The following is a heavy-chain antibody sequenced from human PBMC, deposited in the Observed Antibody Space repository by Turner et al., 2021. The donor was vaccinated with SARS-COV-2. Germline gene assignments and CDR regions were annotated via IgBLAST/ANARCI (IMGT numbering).Heavy chain of an antibody. J-gene: IGHJ6*02. CDR3: ARLMDTAMYYYGMDV. D-gene: IGHD5-18*01. Sequence: QLQLQESGPGLVKPSETLSLTCSVAGGSISRSSYYWGWIRQPPGKGLEWIGNIYYSGSTYYNPSLKSRVTISVDTSKNQFSLKLSSVTAADTAVYYCARLMDTAMYYYGMDVWGQGTTVTVSS. CDR2: IYYSGST. V-gene: IGHV4-39*01. CDR1: GGSISRSSYY.